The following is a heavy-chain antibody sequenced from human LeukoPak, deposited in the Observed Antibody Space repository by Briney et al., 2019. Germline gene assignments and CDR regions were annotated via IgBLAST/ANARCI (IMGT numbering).Heavy chain of an antibody. CDR3: ARGHCSGGSCYFDY. D-gene: IGHD2-15*01. Sequence: SVKVSCKASGATFSSYAISWVRQAPGQGLEWMGGIIPIFGTANYAQKFQGRVTITADESTSTAYMELSSLRSEDTAVYYCARGHCSGGSCYFDYWGQGTLVTVSS. J-gene: IGHJ4*02. V-gene: IGHV1-69*13. CDR1: GATFSSYA. CDR2: IIPIFGTA.